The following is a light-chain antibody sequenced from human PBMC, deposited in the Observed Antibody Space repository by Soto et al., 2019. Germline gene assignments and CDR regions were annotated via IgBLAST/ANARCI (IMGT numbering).Light chain of an antibody. Sequence: EIVLTQSPATLSLSPGERATLSCRASQSVSRNLAWYQQKPGQAPRLLIYDASNRATGIPARFSGSGSGTDFTLDISSLEPEDFAVYYCQQRSNWPLTFGQGTRLEIK. CDR2: DAS. J-gene: IGKJ5*01. CDR1: QSVSRN. CDR3: QQRSNWPLT. V-gene: IGKV3-11*01.